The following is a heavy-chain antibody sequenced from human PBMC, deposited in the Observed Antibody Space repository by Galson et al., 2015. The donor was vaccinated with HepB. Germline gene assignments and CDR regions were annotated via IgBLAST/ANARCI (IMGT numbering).Heavy chain of an antibody. V-gene: IGHV7-4-1*02. CDR1: GYTFTSYA. CDR3: ARLATDSSSWYFVWFDP. CDR2: INTNTGNP. J-gene: IGHJ5*02. Sequence: SVKVSCKASGYTFTSYAMNWVRQAPGQGLEWMGWINTNTGNPTYAQGFTGRFVFSLDTSVSTVYLQISSLKAEDTAVYYCARLATDSSSWYFVWFDPWGQGTLVTVSS. D-gene: IGHD6-13*01.